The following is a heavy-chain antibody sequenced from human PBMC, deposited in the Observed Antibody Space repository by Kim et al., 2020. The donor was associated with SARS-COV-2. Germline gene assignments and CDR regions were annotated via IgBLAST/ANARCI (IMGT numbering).Heavy chain of an antibody. D-gene: IGHD3-10*01. V-gene: IGHV1-18*01. J-gene: IGHJ4*02. CDR2: ISAYNGNT. Sequence: ASVKVSCKASGYTFTSFGISWVRQAPGQGLEWMGWISAYNGNTNYAQKLQGRVTMTTDTSTSTAYMELRSLRSDDTAVYYCARDQSYGSGSYWGYWGQGTLVTVSS. CDR3: ARDQSYGSGSYWGY. CDR1: GYTFTSFG.